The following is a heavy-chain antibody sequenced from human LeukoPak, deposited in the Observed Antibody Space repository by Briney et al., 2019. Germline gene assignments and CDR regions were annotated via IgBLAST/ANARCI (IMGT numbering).Heavy chain of an antibody. D-gene: IGHD1-26*01. CDR2: INPSGGNT. J-gene: IGHJ6*02. CDR1: GYTFTTYY. V-gene: IGHV1-46*01. CDR3: ARNVVGATPYYYYGMDV. Sequence: ASVKVSCKTSGYTFTTYYMHWVRQAPGQGLEWMGMINPSGGNTNYAQKFQGRVTITRDTSASTAYMELSSLRSEDTAVYYCARNVVGATPYYYYGMDVWGQGTTVTVSS.